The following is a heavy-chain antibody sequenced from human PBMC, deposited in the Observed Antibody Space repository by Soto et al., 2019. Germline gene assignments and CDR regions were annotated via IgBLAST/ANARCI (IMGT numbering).Heavy chain of an antibody. Sequence: QVQLVQSAAEVKKPGASVKVSCKASGYSFTSYGISWVRRAPGQGLEWMGWASPYNGHTQFAQRFQGRVTMITDTSTKTAYMELRNLRSDDTAHYYCARDLTIVPATHPRLENYGMDVWGQGTTVIVSS. CDR1: GYSFTSYG. CDR2: ASPYNGHT. J-gene: IGHJ6*02. D-gene: IGHD2-2*01. CDR3: ARDLTIVPATHPRLENYGMDV. V-gene: IGHV1-18*01.